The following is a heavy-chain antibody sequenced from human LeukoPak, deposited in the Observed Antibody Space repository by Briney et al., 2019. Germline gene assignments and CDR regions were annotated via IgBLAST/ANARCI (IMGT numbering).Heavy chain of an antibody. Sequence: PGGSLRLSCAASGFTFSDYYMSWIRQAPGKGLEWVSYISSSGSTIYYADSVKGRFTISRDNAKNSLYLQMNSLRAEDTAVYYCARASFQHYYYYMDVWGKGTTVTVSS. CDR1: GFTFSDYY. V-gene: IGHV3-11*01. J-gene: IGHJ6*03. CDR3: ARASFQHYYYYMDV. CDR2: ISSSGSTI.